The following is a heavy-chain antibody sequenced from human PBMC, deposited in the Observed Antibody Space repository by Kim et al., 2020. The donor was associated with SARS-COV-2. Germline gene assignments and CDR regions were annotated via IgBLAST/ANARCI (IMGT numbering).Heavy chain of an antibody. CDR2: IYYSGST. CDR1: GGSISSSSYY. D-gene: IGHD1-26*01. CDR3: ARHRWELLLSAFDI. Sequence: SETLSLTCTVSGGSISSSSYYWGWIRQPPGKGLEWIGSIYYSGSTYYNPSLKSRVTISVDTSKNQFSLKLSSVTAADTAVYYCARHRWELLLSAFDIWGQGTMVTVSS. V-gene: IGHV4-39*01. J-gene: IGHJ3*02.